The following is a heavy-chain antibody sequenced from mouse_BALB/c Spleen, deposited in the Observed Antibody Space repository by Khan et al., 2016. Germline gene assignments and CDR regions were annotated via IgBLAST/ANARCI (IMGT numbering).Heavy chain of an antibody. D-gene: IGHD1-2*01. CDR1: GYSITSGYG. CDR2: ISYSGST. V-gene: IGHV3-2*02. Sequence: EVQLQESGPGLVKPSQSLSLTCTVTGYSITSGYGWNWIRQFPGNKLEWMGYISYSGSTTYNPSPKSRISITRHTSKNQFFLQLNSVPTEDTATYYCAITAKIKYWGQGTTLTVSS. CDR3: AITAKIKY. J-gene: IGHJ2*01.